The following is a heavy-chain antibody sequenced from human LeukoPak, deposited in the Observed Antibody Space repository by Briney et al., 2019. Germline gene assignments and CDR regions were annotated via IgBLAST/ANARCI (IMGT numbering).Heavy chain of an antibody. V-gene: IGHV1-18*01. CDR1: GYTFTSYG. D-gene: IGHD6-6*01. J-gene: IGHJ5*02. CDR2: ISAYNGNT. Sequence: ASVKVSCKASGYTFTSYGISWVRQAPGQGLEWMGWISAYNGNTNYAQKLQGRVTMTTDTSTSTAYMELRSLRSDDTAVYYCARDHDSGSSEDNWFDPWGQGTLVTVSS. CDR3: ARDHDSGSSEDNWFDP.